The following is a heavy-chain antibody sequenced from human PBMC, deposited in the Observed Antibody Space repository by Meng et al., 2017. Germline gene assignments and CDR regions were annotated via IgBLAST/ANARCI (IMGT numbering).Heavy chain of an antibody. J-gene: IGHJ4*02. CDR2: INTNTGNP. V-gene: IGHV7-4-1*02. CDR1: GYTFTSYA. D-gene: IGHD1-26*01. CDR3: AREGRVDFDY. Sequence: VHVVHSGSVLKKPGASGKVSYKASGYTFTSYAMNWVRQAPGQGLEWMGWINTNTGNPTYAQGFTGRFVFSLDTSVSTAYLQISSLKAEDTAVYYCAREGRVDFDYWGQGTLVTVSS.